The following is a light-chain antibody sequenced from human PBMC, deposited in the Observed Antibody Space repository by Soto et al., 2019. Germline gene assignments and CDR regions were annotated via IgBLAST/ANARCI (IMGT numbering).Light chain of an antibody. Sequence: EIVLTQSPATLSVSPGERVTLSCRASQSVSNNLVWYQQKPGPAPRLLIYGASSRATGIPDRFSGSRSGTDFTLTISRLEPEDFAVYYCQQYASSPGTFGQGTKVDIK. J-gene: IGKJ1*01. CDR1: QSVSNN. V-gene: IGKV3-20*01. CDR3: QQYASSPGT. CDR2: GAS.